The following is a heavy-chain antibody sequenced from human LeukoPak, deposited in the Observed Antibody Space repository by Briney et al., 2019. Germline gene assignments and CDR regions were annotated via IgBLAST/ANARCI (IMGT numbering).Heavy chain of an antibody. CDR1: GFTFTSYG. CDR2: ISGSGDDT. J-gene: IGHJ4*02. CDR3: ARGAPYCSGGSCMYYFDY. D-gene: IGHD2-15*01. Sequence: PGGSLRLSCAASGFTFTSYGLSWVRQAPGKGLEWVSAISGSGDDTYYADSVKGRFNISRDNAKNSLYLQMNSLRAEDTAVYYCARGAPYCSGGSCMYYFDYWGQGTLVTVSS. V-gene: IGHV3-23*01.